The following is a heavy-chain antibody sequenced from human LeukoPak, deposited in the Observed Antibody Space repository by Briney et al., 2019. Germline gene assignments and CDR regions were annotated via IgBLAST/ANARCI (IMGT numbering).Heavy chain of an antibody. CDR1: GFTFDDYA. Sequence: GGSLRLSCAASGFTFDDYAMHWVRQAPGKGLEWVSGISWNSGSIGYADSVKGRFTISRDNAKNSLYLQMNSLRAEDTAVYYCARVAYDILTHYYLDYWGQGTLVTVSS. J-gene: IGHJ4*02. D-gene: IGHD3-9*01. CDR3: ARVAYDILTHYYLDY. V-gene: IGHV3-9*01. CDR2: ISWNSGSI.